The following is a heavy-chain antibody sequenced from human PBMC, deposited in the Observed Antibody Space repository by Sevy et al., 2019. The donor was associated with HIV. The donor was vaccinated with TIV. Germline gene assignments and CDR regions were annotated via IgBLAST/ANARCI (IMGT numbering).Heavy chain of an antibody. V-gene: IGHV3-49*04. Sequence: GGSLRLSCTAPGFTFGDYCMSWVRQAPGKGLEWVAFLKSDVYGGTVDHAASVRGRFVISRDDSKTIAYLQMNDLKTEETGVYYCTRWKAAQSIFDYWGQGALVTVSS. CDR3: TRWKAAQSIFDY. CDR2: LKSDVYGGTV. D-gene: IGHD6-13*01. CDR1: GFTFGDYC. J-gene: IGHJ4*02.